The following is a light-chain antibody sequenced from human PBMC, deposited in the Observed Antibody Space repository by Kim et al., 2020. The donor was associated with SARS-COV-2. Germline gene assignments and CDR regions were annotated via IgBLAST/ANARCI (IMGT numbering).Light chain of an antibody. Sequence: SSELTQDPAVSVALGQTVRITCQGDSLRSYYASWYQQKPGQAPVRVIYVQNNRPSGIPDRFSGSSSGNTASLTITGAQAEDEADYYCNSWDSSANRVVFGGGTKVTVL. CDR1: SLRSYY. J-gene: IGLJ2*01. CDR2: VQN. V-gene: IGLV3-19*02. CDR3: NSWDSSANRVV.